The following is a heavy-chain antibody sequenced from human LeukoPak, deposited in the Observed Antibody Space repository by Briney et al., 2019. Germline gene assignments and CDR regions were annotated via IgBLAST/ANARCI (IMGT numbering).Heavy chain of an antibody. CDR1: GFSFNNYW. Sequence: GGSLRLSCVASGFSFNNYWMSWFRQAPGKGLEWVGNIKADGGEKYYVDSVRGRFTISRDNAKNSLYLQMNSLRAEDTAVYYCARDYVWGSPESDYWGQGTLVTVSS. CDR2: IKADGGEK. CDR3: ARDYVWGSPESDY. V-gene: IGHV3-7*01. J-gene: IGHJ4*02. D-gene: IGHD7-27*01.